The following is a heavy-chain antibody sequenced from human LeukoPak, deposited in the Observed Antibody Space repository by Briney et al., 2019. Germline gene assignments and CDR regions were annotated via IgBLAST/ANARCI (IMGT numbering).Heavy chain of an antibody. CDR2: ISSNGGST. CDR1: GFIFIRYA. V-gene: IGHV3-64*01. J-gene: IGHJ4*02. CDR3: QSDFALTGKVDY. Sequence: GGSLRLSCAAAGFIFIRYAMHSVRQAPGKGLESVSAISSNGGSTYYANSVKGRFTISRDNSKNTLYLQMGSLRAEDLAVYYSQSDFALTGKVDYWGQGTLVTVSS. D-gene: IGHD1-20*01.